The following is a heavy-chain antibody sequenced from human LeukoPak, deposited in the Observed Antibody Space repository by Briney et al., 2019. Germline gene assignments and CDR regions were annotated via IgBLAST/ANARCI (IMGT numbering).Heavy chain of an antibody. D-gene: IGHD4-17*01. V-gene: IGHV3-23*01. Sequence: PGGSLRLSCAASGFSFSSYAMSGVRQAPGTGLEWVSAISGSGGSTYYADSVKGRFTTSRDNSKNTLYLQMNSLRAEDTAVYYCAKDLPTTVTMMMAFFSRQTNYGMDVWGQGTTVTVSS. CDR3: AKDLPTTVTMMMAFFSRQTNYGMDV. J-gene: IGHJ6*02. CDR1: GFSFSSYA. CDR2: ISGSGGST.